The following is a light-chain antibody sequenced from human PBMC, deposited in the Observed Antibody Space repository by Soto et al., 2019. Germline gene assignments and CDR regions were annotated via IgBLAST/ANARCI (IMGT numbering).Light chain of an antibody. CDR1: QSISNW. CDR3: QQYESHSGT. J-gene: IGKJ1*01. Sequence: DIQMTQSPSTLSASVGDRVTITCRASQSISNWLAWYQQKPGKAPKLLIFDASSLEGGVPSRFSGSVSGTDFTLTISSLQPDDFATYYCQQYESHSGTFGQGTKVDIK. CDR2: DAS. V-gene: IGKV1-5*01.